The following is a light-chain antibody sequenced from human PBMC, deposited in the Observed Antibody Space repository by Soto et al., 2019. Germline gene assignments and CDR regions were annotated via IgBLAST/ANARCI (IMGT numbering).Light chain of an antibody. CDR3: QQYGSSGT. Sequence: EIVLTQSPGRLCVSSGERVNLAGRASQSVSNNYLAWYQQKPGQAPRLLIYGASNRATGIPDRFSGSGSGTEFTLTISRLEPEDFAVYYCQQYGSSGTFGQGTRLEIK. J-gene: IGKJ5*01. CDR2: GAS. V-gene: IGKV3-20*01. CDR1: QSVSNNY.